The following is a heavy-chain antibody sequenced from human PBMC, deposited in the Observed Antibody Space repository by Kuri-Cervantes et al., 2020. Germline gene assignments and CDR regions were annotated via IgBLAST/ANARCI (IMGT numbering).Heavy chain of an antibody. CDR2: ISSSSSYI. Sequence: ETLSLTCAASGFTFSNAWMSWVRQAPGKGLEWVSSISSSSSYIYYADSVKGRFTISRDNAKNSLYLQMNSLRAEDTAVYYCARLSPGDYYYGMDVWGQGTTVIVSS. CDR3: ARLSPGDYYYGMDV. V-gene: IGHV3-21*01. CDR1: GFTFSNAW. J-gene: IGHJ6*02.